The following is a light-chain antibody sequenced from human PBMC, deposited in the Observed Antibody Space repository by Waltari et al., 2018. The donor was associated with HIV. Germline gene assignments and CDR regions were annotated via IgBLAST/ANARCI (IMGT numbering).Light chain of an antibody. Sequence: QSALTQPASVSGSPGQSLTISCTGTSSDVGGYNYASWYQQHPGKAPKVMIYDVSNRPSGVSNRFSGSKSGNTASLTISGLQAEDEADYYCSSYTSSSSWVFGGGTKLTVL. CDR1: SSDVGGYNY. V-gene: IGLV2-14*03. J-gene: IGLJ3*02. CDR2: DVS. CDR3: SSYTSSSSWV.